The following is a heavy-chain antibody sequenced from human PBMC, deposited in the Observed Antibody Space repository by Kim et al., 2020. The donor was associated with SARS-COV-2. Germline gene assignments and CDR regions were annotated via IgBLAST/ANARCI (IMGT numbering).Heavy chain of an antibody. CDR2: IWYDGSNK. Sequence: GGSLRLSCAASGFTFSSYGMHWVRQAPGKGLEWVAVIWYDGSNKYYADSVKGRFTISRDNSKNTLYLQMNSLRAEDTAVYYCARGRPEYSSSPGAFDIWGQGTMVTVSS. V-gene: IGHV3-33*01. D-gene: IGHD6-6*01. CDR1: GFTFSSYG. CDR3: ARGRPEYSSSPGAFDI. J-gene: IGHJ3*02.